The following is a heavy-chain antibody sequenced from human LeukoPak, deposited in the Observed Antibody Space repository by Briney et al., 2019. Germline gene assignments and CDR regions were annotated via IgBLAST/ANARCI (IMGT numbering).Heavy chain of an antibody. D-gene: IGHD3-10*01. CDR2: IIPIFGTA. Sequence: EASVKVSCKASGGTFSSYAISWVRQAPGQGLEWMGGIIPIFGTANYAQKFQGRVTITADESTSTAYMELSSLRSEDTAVYYCARDGGPYGSGHPALDYWGQGTLVTVSS. CDR3: ARDGGPYGSGHPALDY. J-gene: IGHJ4*02. V-gene: IGHV1-69*13. CDR1: GGTFSSYA.